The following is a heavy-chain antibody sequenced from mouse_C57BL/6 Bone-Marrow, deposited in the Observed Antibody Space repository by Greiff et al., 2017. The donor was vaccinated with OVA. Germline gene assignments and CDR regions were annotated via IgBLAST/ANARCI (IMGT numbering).Heavy chain of an antibody. D-gene: IGHD1-1*01. V-gene: IGHV5-17*01. Sequence: EVQGVESGGGLVKPGGSLKLSCAASGFTFSDYGMHWVRQAPGKGLEWVAYISSGSSTIYYADTVKGRFTISSDNAKKTLFLQMTSLRSEDTAMYYCAKGRYEPFAYWGQGTLVTVSA. CDR1: GFTFSDYG. J-gene: IGHJ3*01. CDR2: ISSGSSTI. CDR3: AKGRYEPFAY.